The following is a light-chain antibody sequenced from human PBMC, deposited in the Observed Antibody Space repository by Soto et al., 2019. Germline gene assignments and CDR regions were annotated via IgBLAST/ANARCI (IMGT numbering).Light chain of an antibody. CDR3: QQRSYPIT. J-gene: IGKJ5*01. CDR1: QSFGRY. V-gene: IGKV3-11*01. CDR2: DAS. Sequence: DIVLTQSPDTLSLSPRESATLSCRASQSFGRYLAWYQQKPGQAPMLLIYDASHRATVIPVRFSGSGSDSDTTLTISSLEPEDFAVYYCQQRSYPITFGQGTRLEIK.